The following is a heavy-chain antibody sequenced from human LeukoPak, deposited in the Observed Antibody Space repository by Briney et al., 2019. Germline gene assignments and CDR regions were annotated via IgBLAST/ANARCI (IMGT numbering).Heavy chain of an antibody. CDR3: AKDLSVNGDYWYFDL. V-gene: IGHV3-30*18. Sequence: PGRSLRLSCAASGFTFSSYGIHWVRQAPGKGLEWVAVISYDGSNKYYADSVKGRFTISRDNSKNTLYLQMNSLRAEDTAVYYCAKDLSVNGDYWYFDLWGRGTLVTVSS. CDR2: ISYDGSNK. D-gene: IGHD4-17*01. CDR1: GFTFSSYG. J-gene: IGHJ2*01.